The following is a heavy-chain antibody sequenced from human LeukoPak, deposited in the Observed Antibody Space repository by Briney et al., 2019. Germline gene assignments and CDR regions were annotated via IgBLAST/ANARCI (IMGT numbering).Heavy chain of an antibody. D-gene: IGHD3-3*01. J-gene: IGHJ3*02. V-gene: IGHV3-66*01. CDR1: GFTVSSNY. CDR2: IYSGGST. CDR3: AKDQGYDFWSGYTNAFDI. Sequence: GGSLRLSCAASGFTVSSNYMSWVRQAPGKGLEWVSVIYSGGSTYYADSVKGRFTISRDNSKDTLYLQMNSLRAEDTAVYYFAKDQGYDFWSGYTNAFDIWGQGTMVTVSS.